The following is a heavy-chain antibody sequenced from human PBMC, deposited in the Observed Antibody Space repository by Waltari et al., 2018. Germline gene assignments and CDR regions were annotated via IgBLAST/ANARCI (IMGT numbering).Heavy chain of an antibody. CDR2: INPTGGST. V-gene: IGHV1-46*01. CDR3: ARGNLRAGYDPYFDY. Sequence: QVQLVQSGAEMKKPGDSVKVSCRASGYSLTSHYIHWVRLAPGQGLQWMGIINPTGGSTSYAETFQGRVTVTSDTSTSTVYMELSSLNIDDTAVYYCARGNLRAGYDPYFDYWGQGTQVTVSS. CDR1: GYSLTSHY. D-gene: IGHD5-12*01. J-gene: IGHJ4*02.